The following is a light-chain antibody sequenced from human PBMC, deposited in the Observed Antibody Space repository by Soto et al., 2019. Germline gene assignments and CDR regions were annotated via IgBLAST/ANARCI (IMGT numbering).Light chain of an antibody. V-gene: IGKV1-33*01. Sequence: DIQMTQSPSSLSASVGDRVTITCQASQDISNYLNWFQQKPGKPHKXXISDASNLKTGVPSRFSGSGSGTDFTFTISSLQPEDIATYYCQKYDNLPYTFGQGTRLEIK. J-gene: IGKJ5*01. CDR3: QKYDNLPYT. CDR1: QDISNY. CDR2: DAS.